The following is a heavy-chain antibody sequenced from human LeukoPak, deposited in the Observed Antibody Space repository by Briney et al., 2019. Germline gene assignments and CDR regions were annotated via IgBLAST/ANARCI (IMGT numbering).Heavy chain of an antibody. D-gene: IGHD3-22*01. CDR3: AKLMDNNYDGSAFDH. V-gene: IGHV1-18*01. CDR2: VGTYDGKT. CDR1: GYIFTDYA. Sequence: ASVKVSCKTSGYIFTDYAIVWVRQAPGQGLKWIGWVGTYDGKTDYAQEVQDRVTMTTDTSASTAYVELRSLTSDDTALYYCAKLMDNNYDGSAFDHWGQGTLVTVSS. J-gene: IGHJ4*02.